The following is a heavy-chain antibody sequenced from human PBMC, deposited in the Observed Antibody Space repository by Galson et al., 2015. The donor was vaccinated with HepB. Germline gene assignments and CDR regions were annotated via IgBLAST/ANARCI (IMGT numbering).Heavy chain of an antibody. D-gene: IGHD6-19*01. J-gene: IGHJ4*02. CDR1: GYTFTSYD. V-gene: IGHV1-8*01. CDR2: MNPNSGNT. Sequence: SVKVSCKASGYTFTSYDINWVRQATGQGLEWMGWMNPNSGNTGYVQEFQGRVTMTRNTSISTAYMEVSSLRSEDTAVYYCARDKGGGWYEFDYWGQGTLVTVSS. CDR3: ARDKGGGWYEFDY.